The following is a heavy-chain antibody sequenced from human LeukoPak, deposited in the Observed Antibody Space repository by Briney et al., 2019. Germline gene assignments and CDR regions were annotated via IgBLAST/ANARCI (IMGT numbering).Heavy chain of an antibody. Sequence: SETLSLTCTVSGGSITISSYYWGWIRQPPGKGLEWIGSIYYSGNTYYNPSLKSRVTISVDTSKHQFSLNLSSVTAADTAVYYCASSYGDYYGYFDYWGQGTLVTVSS. CDR3: ASSYGDYYGYFDY. J-gene: IGHJ4*02. CDR2: IYYSGNT. V-gene: IGHV4-39*07. D-gene: IGHD4-17*01. CDR1: GGSITISSYY.